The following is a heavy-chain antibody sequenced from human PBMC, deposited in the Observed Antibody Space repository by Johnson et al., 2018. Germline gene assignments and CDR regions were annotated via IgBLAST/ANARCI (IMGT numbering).Heavy chain of an antibody. Sequence: VQLVQSGGGLVQPGRSLRLSCVASGFTFGDYVMHWVRQVPGKGLEWVSGLSWDSGNIGYGDSVKGRFTISRDNAKNSLYLQMNSLRAEDTALYYCAKDEGGSNAGYFQHWGQGTLVIVSS. V-gene: IGHV3-9*01. J-gene: IGHJ1*01. D-gene: IGHD2-8*01. CDR1: GFTFGDYV. CDR2: LSWDSGNI. CDR3: AKDEGGSNAGYFQH.